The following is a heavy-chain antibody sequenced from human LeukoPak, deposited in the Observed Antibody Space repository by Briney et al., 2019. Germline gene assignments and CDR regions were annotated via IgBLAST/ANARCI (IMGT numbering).Heavy chain of an antibody. CDR2: INHSGST. D-gene: IGHD3-3*01. CDR1: GGSFSGYY. Sequence: PSETLSLTCAVYGGSFSGYYWSWIRQPPGKGLEWIGEINHSGSTNYNPSLNSRVTISVDTSKNQFSLKLSSVTAADTAVYYCARGRLHYDFWSGYLGAFDIWGQGTMVTVSS. J-gene: IGHJ3*02. CDR3: ARGRLHYDFWSGYLGAFDI. V-gene: IGHV4-34*01.